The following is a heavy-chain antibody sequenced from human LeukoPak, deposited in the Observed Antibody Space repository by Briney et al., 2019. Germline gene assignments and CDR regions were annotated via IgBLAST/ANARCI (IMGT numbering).Heavy chain of an antibody. D-gene: IGHD2-15*01. V-gene: IGHV3-23*01. CDR1: GFTFSSYA. CDR3: AKDLRYCSGGSCYHDY. Sequence: GGSLRLSCAASGFTFSSYAMSWVRQAPGKGLKWVSAISGSGGSTYYADSVKGRFTISRDNSKNTLYLQMNSLRAEDTAVYYCAKDLRYCSGGSCYHDYWGQGTLVTVSS. J-gene: IGHJ4*02. CDR2: ISGSGGST.